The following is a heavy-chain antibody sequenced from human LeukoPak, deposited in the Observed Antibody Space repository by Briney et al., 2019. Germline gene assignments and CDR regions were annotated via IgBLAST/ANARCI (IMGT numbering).Heavy chain of an antibody. Sequence: SETLSLTCTVSGDSISSYYWSWIRQPPGKGLEWMGYIFYNGSTNYDPSLKRRVTITVDTSKNQFSLKLRSVTAADTDIYYCARLQVLLMHDRYFYYGLDVWGQGTTVIVSS. V-gene: IGHV4-59*01. CDR2: IFYNGST. D-gene: IGHD2/OR15-2a*01. CDR1: GDSISSYY. CDR3: ARLQVLLMHDRYFYYGLDV. J-gene: IGHJ6*02.